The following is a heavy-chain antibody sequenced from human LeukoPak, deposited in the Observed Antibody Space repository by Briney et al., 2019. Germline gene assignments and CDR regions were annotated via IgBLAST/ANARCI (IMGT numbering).Heavy chain of an antibody. J-gene: IGHJ4*02. CDR3: ARRRDRYNYVGTDY. CDR1: GYNFSSYW. CDR2: IYRGDSDT. V-gene: IGHV5-51*01. Sequence: GESLKISCNGSGYNFSSYWIGWGRQMAGKGLEGMGIIYRGDSDTKYSPPFQGQVTISADKSISTSYLQWSSLKAPDTAMYYCARRRDRYNYVGTDYWGQETLVTVSS. D-gene: IGHD5-24*01.